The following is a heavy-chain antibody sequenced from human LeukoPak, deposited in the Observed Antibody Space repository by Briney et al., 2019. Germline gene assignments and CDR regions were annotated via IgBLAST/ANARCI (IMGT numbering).Heavy chain of an antibody. J-gene: IGHJ6*03. Sequence: PSETLSLTCAVYGGSFSGYYWSWIRQPPGKGLEWIGEINHSGSTNYNPSLKSRVTISVDTSKNQFSLKLSSVTAADTAVYYCARGGLRQQLVGQYYYMDVWGKGTTVTVSS. CDR3: ARGGLRQQLVGQYYYMDV. CDR2: INHSGST. V-gene: IGHV4-34*01. D-gene: IGHD6-13*01. CDR1: GGSFSGYY.